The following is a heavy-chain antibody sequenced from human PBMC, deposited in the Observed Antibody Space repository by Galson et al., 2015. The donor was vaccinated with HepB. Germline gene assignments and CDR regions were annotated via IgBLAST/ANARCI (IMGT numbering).Heavy chain of an antibody. V-gene: IGHV3-30*04. CDR1: GFTFSSYA. CDR3: AREMRDTEPPGFDY. CDR2: ISYDGSNK. J-gene: IGHJ4*02. D-gene: IGHD5-18*01. Sequence: SLRLSCAASGFTFSSYAMHWVRQAPGKGLEWVAVISYDGSNKYYADSVKGRFTISRDNSKNTLYLQMNSLRAEDTAVYYCAREMRDTEPPGFDYWGQGTLVTVSS.